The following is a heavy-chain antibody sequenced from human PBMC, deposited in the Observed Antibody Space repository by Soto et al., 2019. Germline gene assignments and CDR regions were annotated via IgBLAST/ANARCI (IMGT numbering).Heavy chain of an antibody. V-gene: IGHV1-69*12. CDR3: ASDPDSSGYYEYFQH. CDR2: IIPIFGTA. D-gene: IGHD3-22*01. Sequence: QVQLVQSGAEVKKPGSSVKASCKASGGTFSSYAISWVRQAPGQGLEWMGGIIPIFGTANYAQKCQGRVTITADESTSTAYMELSSLRSEDTAVYYCASDPDSSGYYEYFQHWGQGTLVTVSS. CDR1: GGTFSSYA. J-gene: IGHJ1*01.